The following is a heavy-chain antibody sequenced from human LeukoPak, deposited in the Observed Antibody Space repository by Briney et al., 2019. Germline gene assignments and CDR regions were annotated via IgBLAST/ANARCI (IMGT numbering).Heavy chain of an antibody. D-gene: IGHD5-18*01. CDR3: ARDRKGWIQLDY. Sequence: SETLSLTCTVSGGSISSGGYYWSWIRQHPGKGLEWIGYIFDGGNTYYNPSLKSRVTISVDTSKNQLSLDLTSVTAADTAVFYCARDRKGWIQLDYWGQGTLVTVSS. V-gene: IGHV4-31*03. CDR2: IFDGGNT. CDR1: GGSISSGGYY. J-gene: IGHJ4*02.